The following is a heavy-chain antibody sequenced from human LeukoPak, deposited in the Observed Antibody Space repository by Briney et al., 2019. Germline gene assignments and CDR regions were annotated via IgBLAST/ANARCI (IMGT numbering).Heavy chain of an antibody. CDR1: GGSISSYY. CDR2: IYYSGST. CDR3: AALTLTGVAGRGWFDA. J-gene: IGHJ5*02. Sequence: SETLSLTCTVSGGSISSYYWSWIRQPPGKGLEWIGYIYYSGSTNYNPSLKSRVTISVDTSKNQFSLKVKSVTAADTASYYCAALTLTGVAGRGWFDAWGQGTLVIVSS. V-gene: IGHV4-59*08. D-gene: IGHD3-3*01.